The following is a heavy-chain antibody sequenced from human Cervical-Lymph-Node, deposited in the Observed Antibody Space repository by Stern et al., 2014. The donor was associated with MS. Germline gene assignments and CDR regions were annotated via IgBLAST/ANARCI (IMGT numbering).Heavy chain of an antibody. Sequence: QLVQSGAEVKKLGASVNVSCKASGYTFNTYAIHWVRQAPGQGLEWMGYINAGNGNTKYSQKFQGRVTITRDTSASTGYIELSSLRSEDSAVYYCATPFSHSFRYGMHVWGQGTTVTVFS. CDR2: INAGNGNT. CDR3: ATPFSHSFRYGMHV. J-gene: IGHJ6*02. CDR1: GYTFNTYA. D-gene: IGHD2/OR15-2a*01. V-gene: IGHV1-3*01.